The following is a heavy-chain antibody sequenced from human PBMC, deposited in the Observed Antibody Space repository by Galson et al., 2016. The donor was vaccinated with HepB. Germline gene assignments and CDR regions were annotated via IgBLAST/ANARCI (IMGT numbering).Heavy chain of an antibody. V-gene: IGHV3-20*04. CDR2: INWSGDTT. J-gene: IGHJ4*02. Sequence: SLRLSCAASGFTFDDNGMGWVRQVPGKGLEWVSGINWSGDTTGYADSVKGRFTISRDNAKNTLYLEMNSLRVEDTAVYYCARGSQGFYWGQGTLVTVSS. CDR1: GFTFDDNG. CDR3: ARGSQGFY.